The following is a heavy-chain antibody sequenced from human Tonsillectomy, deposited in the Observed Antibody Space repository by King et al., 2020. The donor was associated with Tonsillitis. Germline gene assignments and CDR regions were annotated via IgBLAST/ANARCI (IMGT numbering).Heavy chain of an antibody. J-gene: IGHJ4*02. V-gene: IGHV4-30-4*07. D-gene: IGHD7-27*01. Sequence: VQLQESGPGLVKPSQTLSLTCAVSGGSISSGGYSWSWIRQPPGKGLEWIGYIYYSGSTYYNPSLKSRVTISVDTSKNQFSLKLSSVTAADTAVYYCARNIGGHWGQEGYFDYWGQGTLVTVSS. CDR1: GGSISSGGYS. CDR3: ARNIGGHWGQEGYFDY. CDR2: IYYSGST.